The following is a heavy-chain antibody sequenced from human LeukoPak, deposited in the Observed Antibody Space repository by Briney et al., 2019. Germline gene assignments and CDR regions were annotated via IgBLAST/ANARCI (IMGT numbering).Heavy chain of an antibody. CDR1: GYTLTELS. D-gene: IGHD3-9*01. CDR2: FDPEDGET. V-gene: IGHV1-24*01. CDR3: APCLRYFDCPFDY. Sequence: GASVKVSCKVSGYTLTELSMHWVRQAPGKGLEWMGGFDPEDGETIYAQKFQGRVTMTEDTSTDTAYMELSSLRSEDTAVYYCAPCLRYFDCPFDYWGQGTLITVSS. J-gene: IGHJ4*02.